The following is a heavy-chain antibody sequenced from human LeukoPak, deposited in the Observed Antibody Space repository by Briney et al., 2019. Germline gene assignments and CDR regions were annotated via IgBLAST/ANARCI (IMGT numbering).Heavy chain of an antibody. CDR1: GFTFSSYG. Sequence: GGSLRLSCAASGFTFSSYGMHWVRQAPGKGLEWVAVIGYDGSNKYYADSVKGRFTISRDNSKNTLYLQMNSLRAEDTAVYYCARAAYGDYDNFDYWGQGTLVTVSS. J-gene: IGHJ4*02. V-gene: IGHV3-33*01. D-gene: IGHD4-17*01. CDR3: ARAAYGDYDNFDY. CDR2: IGYDGSNK.